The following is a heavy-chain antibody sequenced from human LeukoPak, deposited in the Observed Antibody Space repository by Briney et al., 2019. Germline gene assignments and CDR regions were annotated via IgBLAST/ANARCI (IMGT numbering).Heavy chain of an antibody. CDR2: IKQDGSGK. J-gene: IGHJ4*02. Sequence: GGSLRLSCTASGFTFSTYWMTWVRQAPGKGLEWVANIKQDGSGKYYVASVKGRFTISRDNTKNSVYLQMNSLRAEDTAGYYFAINHDYWGQGTLVTVS. CDR3: AINHDY. V-gene: IGHV3-7*01. CDR1: GFTFSTYW.